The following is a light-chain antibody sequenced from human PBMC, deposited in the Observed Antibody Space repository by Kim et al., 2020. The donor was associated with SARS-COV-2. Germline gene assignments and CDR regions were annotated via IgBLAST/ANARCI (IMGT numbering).Light chain of an antibody. Sequence: SSELTQDPAVSVALGQTVRFTCQGDTLRLYYPSWYEKKPGQAPLLVYYGKNNRPTGIPDLFSGSSSGTTASLTITGAQAEDDADYCCNSRDDTNLVLFGGGTQMTVL. CDR1: TLRLYY. J-gene: IGLJ2*01. V-gene: IGLV3-19*01. CDR3: NSRDDTNLVL. CDR2: GKN.